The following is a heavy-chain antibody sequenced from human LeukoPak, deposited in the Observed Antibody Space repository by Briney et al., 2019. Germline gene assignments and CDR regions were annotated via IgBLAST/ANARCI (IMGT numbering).Heavy chain of an antibody. CDR2: IYYSGST. Sequence: PSETLSLTCTVSGGSISSGDYYWGWIRQPPGKGLEWIGYIYYSGSTYYNPSLKSRVTISVDTSKNQFSLKLSSVTAADTAVYYCARERSEGSGSYMAFDIWGQGTMVIVSS. V-gene: IGHV4-30-4*01. J-gene: IGHJ3*02. D-gene: IGHD3-10*01. CDR1: GGSISSGDYY. CDR3: ARERSEGSGSYMAFDI.